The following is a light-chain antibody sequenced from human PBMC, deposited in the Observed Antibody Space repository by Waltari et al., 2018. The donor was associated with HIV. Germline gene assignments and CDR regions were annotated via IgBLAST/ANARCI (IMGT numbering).Light chain of an antibody. J-gene: IGKJ2*01. Sequence: DFVMTQSPDSLAVSLGERATINCRSSQTVLYRSNNKSYLSWYQQKPGQPPKLLIYWASTRESGVPDRFSGSGSGTDFTLTITSLQAEDVAVYYCQQYYNTPYTFGQGTRLEIK. CDR1: QTVLYRSNNKSY. CDR3: QQYYNTPYT. CDR2: WAS. V-gene: IGKV4-1*01.